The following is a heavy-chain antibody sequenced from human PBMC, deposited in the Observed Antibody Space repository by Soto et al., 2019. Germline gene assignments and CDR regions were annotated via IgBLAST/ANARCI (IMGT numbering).Heavy chain of an antibody. V-gene: IGHV3-30*03. Sequence: GGSLRLSCAASGFTFSSYDMHWVRQAPGKGLEWVAVISYDGSNKYYADSVKGRFTISRDNSKNTLYLQMNSLRTEDTAVYYCASGNGDQNFDYWGQGTLVTVSS. CDR1: GFTFSSYD. CDR3: ASGNGDQNFDY. D-gene: IGHD2-15*01. CDR2: ISYDGSNK. J-gene: IGHJ4*02.